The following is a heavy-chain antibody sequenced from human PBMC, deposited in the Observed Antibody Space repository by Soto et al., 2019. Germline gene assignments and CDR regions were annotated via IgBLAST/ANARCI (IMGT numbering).Heavy chain of an antibody. Sequence: QVQLVQSGAEVRKPGSSVKVSCQASGDTFSSDAINWVRQVPGQGLEWMGRIVPLFGTATYAQKFKGRVTMTADRSTNPAYKGMRSLKSDDSAVYYCARNVPMFGGRLRGSDHGLVVCVHGTKVAVSS. CDR2: IVPLFGTA. V-gene: IGHV1-69*06. CDR1: GDTFSSDA. J-gene: IGHJ6*02. D-gene: IGHD3-10*02. CDR3: ARNVPMFGGRLRGSDHGLVV.